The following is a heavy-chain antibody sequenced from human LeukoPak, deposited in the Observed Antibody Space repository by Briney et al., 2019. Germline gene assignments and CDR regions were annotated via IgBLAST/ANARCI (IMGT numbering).Heavy chain of an antibody. CDR3: ARDLRGYYDSSVGAFDY. J-gene: IGHJ4*02. CDR1: GYTFTSYY. CDR2: INPSGGST. V-gene: IGHV1-46*03. D-gene: IGHD3-22*01. Sequence: ASVKVSCKASGYTFTSYYMHWVRQAPGQGLEWMGIINPSGGSTSYAQKFQGRVTMTRDMSTSTVYMELSSLRSEDTAVYYCARDLRGYYDSSVGAFDYWGQGTLVTVSS.